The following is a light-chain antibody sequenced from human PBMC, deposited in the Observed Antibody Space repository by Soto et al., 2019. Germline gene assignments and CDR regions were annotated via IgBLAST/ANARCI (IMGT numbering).Light chain of an antibody. Sequence: DIQMTQSPSTLSASVGDRGNIACRATQSISSWLAWYQQKPGKAPKLLIYDASSLESGVPSRFSGSGSGTEFTLTISSLQPDDFATYYCQQYNSYSITFGQGTRLEI. CDR2: DAS. CDR3: QQYNSYSIT. V-gene: IGKV1-5*01. J-gene: IGKJ5*01. CDR1: QSISSW.